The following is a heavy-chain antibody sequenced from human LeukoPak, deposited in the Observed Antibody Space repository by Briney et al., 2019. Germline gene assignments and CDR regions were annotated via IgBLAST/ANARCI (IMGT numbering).Heavy chain of an antibody. D-gene: IGHD6-19*01. V-gene: IGHV3-23*01. CDR1: GFTFSSYA. CDR3: ATSRPAVAGIGALDY. CDR2: IRGNDYST. J-gene: IGHJ4*02. Sequence: PGGSLRLSCAASGFTFSSYAMNWVRQAPGKGLEWVSAIRGNDYSTYYADSVKGRFTISRDNSKNTLYLQMNSLRAEDTAVYYSATSRPAVAGIGALDYWGQGTLVTVSS.